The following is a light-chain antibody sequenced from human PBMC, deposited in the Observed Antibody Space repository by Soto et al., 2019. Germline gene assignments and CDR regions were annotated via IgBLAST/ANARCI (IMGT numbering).Light chain of an antibody. CDR2: DVS. J-gene: IGLJ1*01. Sequence: QSVLTQPASVSGSPGQSITISCTGTSGDVGAYNYVSWYQQHPGKAPKLMIYDVSNRPSGVSSRFSGSKSGNTASLTISGLQPEDEADYYCRSYTSSSTRVFGTGTKVTVL. V-gene: IGLV2-14*03. CDR1: SGDVGAYNY. CDR3: RSYTSSSTRV.